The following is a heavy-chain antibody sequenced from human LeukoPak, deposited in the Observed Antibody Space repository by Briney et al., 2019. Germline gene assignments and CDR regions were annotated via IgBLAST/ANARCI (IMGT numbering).Heavy chain of an antibody. Sequence: GGSLRLSCAASGFTFSNAWMSWVRQAPGKGLEWVGRIKSKTDGGTTDYAAPVKGRFTISRDDSKNTLYLQMNSLKTEDTAVYYCTTARYISGWYLDYWGQGTLVTVSS. CDR1: GFTFSNAW. V-gene: IGHV3-15*01. D-gene: IGHD6-19*01. J-gene: IGHJ4*02. CDR3: TTARYISGWYLDY. CDR2: IKSKTDGGTT.